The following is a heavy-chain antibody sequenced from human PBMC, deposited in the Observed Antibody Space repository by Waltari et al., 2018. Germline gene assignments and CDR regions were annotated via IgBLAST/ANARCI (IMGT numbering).Heavy chain of an antibody. D-gene: IGHD3-9*01. CDR3: ARDFTVRYFDWLSQGDLYYFDN. CDR2: IDYSGNT. V-gene: IGHV4-39*07. J-gene: IGHJ4*02. CDR1: GDSISGSHYY. Sequence: QLQESGPGLMKTSETLSLTCTVSGDSISGSHYYWGWIRQPPGKGLEWIGSIDYSGNTYYNPSLKSRATVAVDTSKNKFSLNLISVTAADTAVYFCARDFTVRYFDWLSQGDLYYFDNWGQGTLVTVSP.